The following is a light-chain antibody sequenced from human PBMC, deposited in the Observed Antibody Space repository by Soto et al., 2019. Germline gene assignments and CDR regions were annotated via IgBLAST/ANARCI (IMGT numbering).Light chain of an antibody. CDR2: ASS. Sequence: AIRMTQSPSSLSASTGDRVTITCRSSQGIISYLAWYQQKPGKAPTLLIYASSTLQSVVPSRFSGSESGTDFTLTISCLQAEDFATYYCQQYSSYPLTFGGGTKVQIK. V-gene: IGKV1-8*01. J-gene: IGKJ4*01. CDR3: QQYSSYPLT. CDR1: QGIISY.